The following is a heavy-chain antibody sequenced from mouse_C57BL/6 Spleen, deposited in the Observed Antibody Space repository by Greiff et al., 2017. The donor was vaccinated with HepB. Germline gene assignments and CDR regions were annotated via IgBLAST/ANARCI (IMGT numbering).Heavy chain of an antibody. CDR1: GFSLTSYG. D-gene: IGHD1-1*01. CDR2: IWSGGST. V-gene: IGHV2-2*01. J-gene: IGHJ3*01. CDR3: ARTENGISPFAY. Sequence: VQLQQSGPGLVQPSQSLSITCTVSGFSLTSYGVHWVRQSPGKGLEWLGVIWSGGSTDYNAAFISILSISKDNYKSQVFFKMNSLQADDTSLYYCARTENGISPFAYWGHGTLVTVSA.